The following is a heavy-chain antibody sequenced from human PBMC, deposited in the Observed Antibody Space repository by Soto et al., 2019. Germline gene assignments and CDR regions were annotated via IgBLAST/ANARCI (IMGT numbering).Heavy chain of an antibody. J-gene: IGHJ4*02. CDR3: ARTKDSGYALGPFDY. D-gene: IGHD5-12*01. CDR2: IDWDDDK. Sequence: VSGPTLVNPTQTLTLPRTFSVVSLSTSGMSVSWIRQPPGKALEWLARIDWDDDKYYSTSLKTRLTISKDTSKNQVVLTMTNMDPVDTATYYCARTKDSGYALGPFDYWGQGTLVTVSS. V-gene: IGHV2-70*11. CDR1: VVSLSTSGMS.